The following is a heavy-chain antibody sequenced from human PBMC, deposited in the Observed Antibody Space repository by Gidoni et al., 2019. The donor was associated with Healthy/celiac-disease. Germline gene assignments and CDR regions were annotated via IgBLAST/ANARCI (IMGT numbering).Heavy chain of an antibody. J-gene: IGHJ4*02. Sequence: EVQLVASGCGLVQPGSSLRRSCAASVFTFHDYAMHWVRQAPGKGLEWVSGISWNSGSIGYADSVKGRFTISRDNAKNSLYLQMNSLRAEDTALYYCAKDRSTVITGGLGYWGQGTLVTVSS. CDR3: AKDRSTVITGGLGY. CDR2: ISWNSGSI. CDR1: VFTFHDYA. V-gene: IGHV3-9*01. D-gene: IGHD4-17*01.